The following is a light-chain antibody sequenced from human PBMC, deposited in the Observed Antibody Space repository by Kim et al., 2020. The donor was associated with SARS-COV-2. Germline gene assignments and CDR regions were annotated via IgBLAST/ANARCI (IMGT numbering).Light chain of an antibody. CDR2: GAT. Sequence: EIVMTQSPATLSVSPGERATLSCRASQSVSTNLAWYQQKPGQAPRLLIYGATTRATGIPARIGGSGSGTEFTLTISSLQSEDFAVYYCQQYNTWLITFGQGTRLEIK. CDR1: QSVSTN. CDR3: QQYNTWLIT. J-gene: IGKJ5*01. V-gene: IGKV3D-15*01.